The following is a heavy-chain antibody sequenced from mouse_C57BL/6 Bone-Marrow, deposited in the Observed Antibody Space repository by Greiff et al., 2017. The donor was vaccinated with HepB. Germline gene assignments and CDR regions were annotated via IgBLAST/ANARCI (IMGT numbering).Heavy chain of an antibody. CDR2: IYPRSGNT. Sequence: QVQLQQSGAELARPGASVKLSCKASGYTFTSYGISWVKQRTGQGLEWIGEIYPRSGNTYYNEKFKGKATLTADKSSSTAYMELRSLTSEDSAVYFCARDYYGSSLCAMDYWGQGTSVTVSS. D-gene: IGHD1-1*01. J-gene: IGHJ4*01. CDR3: ARDYYGSSLCAMDY. V-gene: IGHV1-81*01. CDR1: GYTFTSYG.